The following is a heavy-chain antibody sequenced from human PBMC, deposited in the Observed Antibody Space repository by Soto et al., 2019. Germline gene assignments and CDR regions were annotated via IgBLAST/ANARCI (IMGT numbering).Heavy chain of an antibody. Sequence: ASVKVSCKASGGTFSSYAISWVRQAPGQGLEWMGGIIPIFGTANYAQKFQGRVTITADESTSTAYLEWSSLKASDTAIYYCARHVYYDVLKKNYWGQGTLVTVSS. J-gene: IGHJ4*02. CDR1: GGTFSSYA. V-gene: IGHV1-69*13. D-gene: IGHD3-9*01. CDR3: ARHVYYDVLKKNY. CDR2: IIPIFGTA.